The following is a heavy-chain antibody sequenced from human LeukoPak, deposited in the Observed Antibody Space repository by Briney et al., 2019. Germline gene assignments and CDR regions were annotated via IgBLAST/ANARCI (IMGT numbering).Heavy chain of an antibody. V-gene: IGHV3-64D*06. CDR2: ISSNGGST. J-gene: IGHJ4*02. D-gene: IGHD3-3*01. CDR1: GFTFSSYA. Sequence: PGGSLRLSCSASGFTFSSYAMHWVRQAPGKGLEYVSAISSNGGSTYYADSVKGRFTISRDNSKNTLYLQMSSLRAEDTAVYCCVKEPIGYYDFWSFNYFDYWGQGTLVTVSS. CDR3: VKEPIGYYDFWSFNYFDY.